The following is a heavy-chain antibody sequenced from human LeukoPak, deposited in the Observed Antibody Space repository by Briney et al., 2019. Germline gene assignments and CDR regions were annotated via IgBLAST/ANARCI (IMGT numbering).Heavy chain of an antibody. J-gene: IGHJ6*03. CDR1: GGSISSYY. D-gene: IGHD3-16*02. CDR3: AKLTSTYSVVIPFYSYSYMAV. CDR2: IYTSGST. V-gene: IGHV4-4*09. Sequence: PSETLSLTCTVSGGSISSYYWSWIRQPPGKGLEWIGYIYTSGSTNYNPSLKSRVTISVDTSKNQFSLKLSSVTAADTAVYYCAKLTSTYSVVIPFYSYSYMAVWGKGTTVTFSS.